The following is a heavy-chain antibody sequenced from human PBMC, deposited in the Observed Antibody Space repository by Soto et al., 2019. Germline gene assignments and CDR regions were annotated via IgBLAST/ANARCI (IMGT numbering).Heavy chain of an antibody. V-gene: IGHV3-33*01. D-gene: IGHD5-18*01. J-gene: IGHJ4*02. Sequence: QVQLVESGGGVVQPGRSLRLSCAASGFTFSNYGMHWVRHAPGKGLEWVAVIWLHGSHIDYTDSVKGRFTISRDDARNMVYLQMDNLGVEDTAVYYCVRDEIQIWSYVGSFDYWGQGALVIVSS. CDR3: VRDEIQIWSYVGSFDY. CDR2: IWLHGSHI. CDR1: GFTFSNYG.